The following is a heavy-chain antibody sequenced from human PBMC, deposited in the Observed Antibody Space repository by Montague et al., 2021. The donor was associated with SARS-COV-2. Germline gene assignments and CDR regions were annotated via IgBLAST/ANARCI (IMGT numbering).Heavy chain of an antibody. CDR3: ASSVAGTGAFDI. CDR2: ISAYNGNT. CDR1: GYTFTSYG. J-gene: IGHJ3*02. Sequence: SVKVSCKAPGYTFTSYGISWVRQAPGQGLEWMGWISAYNGNTNYAQKLQGRVTMTTDTSTSTAYMELRSLRSDDTAVYYCASSVAGTGAFDIWGQGTMVTVSS. D-gene: IGHD6-19*01. V-gene: IGHV1-18*01.